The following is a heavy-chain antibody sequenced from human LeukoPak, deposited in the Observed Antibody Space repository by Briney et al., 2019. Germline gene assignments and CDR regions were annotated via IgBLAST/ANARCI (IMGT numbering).Heavy chain of an antibody. D-gene: IGHD3-10*01. Sequence: SETLSLTCAVYGGSFSGYYWSWIRQPPGKGLEWIGEINHSGSTNYNPSLKTRVTISVDTSKNQFSLKLSSVTAADTAVYYCARQGTMTRGGYWLDPWGQGTLVIVSS. V-gene: IGHV4-34*01. J-gene: IGHJ5*02. CDR1: GGSFSGYY. CDR3: ARQGTMTRGGYWLDP. CDR2: INHSGST.